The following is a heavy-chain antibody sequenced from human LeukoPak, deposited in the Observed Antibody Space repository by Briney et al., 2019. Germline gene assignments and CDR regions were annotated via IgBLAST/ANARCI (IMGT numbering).Heavy chain of an antibody. CDR2: IYWNDDK. Sequence: TLSLTCTVSGGSISSYYWSWIRQPPGKALEWLALIYWNDDKRYSPSLKSRLTITKDTSKNQVVLTMANMDPVDTATYYCAHSSFPVTAAGTPDHWGQGTLVTVSS. CDR1: GGSISSYYW. D-gene: IGHD6-13*01. CDR3: AHSSFPVTAAGTPDH. J-gene: IGHJ4*02. V-gene: IGHV2-5*01.